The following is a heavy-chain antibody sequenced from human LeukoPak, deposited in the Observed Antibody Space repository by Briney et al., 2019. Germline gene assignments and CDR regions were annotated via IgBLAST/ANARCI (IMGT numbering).Heavy chain of an antibody. V-gene: IGHV4-59*01. Sequence: NSSETLSLTCTVSGGSISRYYWNWIRQPPGKGLEWTGYIYYSGSTNYNPSLKSRVTISVDTSKNQFSLELSSVTAADTAVYYCAGRLWRRDGYNLSAFDIWGQGTMVTVSS. CDR2: IYYSGST. D-gene: IGHD5-24*01. CDR1: GGSISRYY. J-gene: IGHJ3*02. CDR3: AGRLWRRDGYNLSAFDI.